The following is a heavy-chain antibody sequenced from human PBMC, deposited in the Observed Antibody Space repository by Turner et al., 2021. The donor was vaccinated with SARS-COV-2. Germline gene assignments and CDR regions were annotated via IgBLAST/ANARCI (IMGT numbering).Heavy chain of an antibody. CDR2: IKQDGSEK. J-gene: IGHJ3*02. CDR3: ARDIVVFTHAFDI. CDR1: GFTLSNYW. D-gene: IGHD3-22*01. V-gene: IGHV3-7*01. Sequence: EVQLVESGGGLVQPGGSLRLSCSGSGFTLSNYWMSWVRQAPGKGLEWVASIKQDGSEKYYVDSVKGRCTISRDNAKNSLYLQMNSLRAEDTAVYYCARDIVVFTHAFDIWGQGTMVTVSS.